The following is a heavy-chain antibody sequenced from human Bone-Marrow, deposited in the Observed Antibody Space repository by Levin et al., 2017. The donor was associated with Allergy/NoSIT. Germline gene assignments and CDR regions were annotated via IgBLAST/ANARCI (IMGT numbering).Heavy chain of an antibody. D-gene: IGHD2-21*01. J-gene: IGHJ4*02. CDR1: GDSISTYY. CDR2: INYSGST. CDR3: AREGPLGGIAWYRMFDS. Sequence: SETLSLTCIVSGDSISTYYWSWIRQSPGKGLEWIGYINYSGSTNSNPSLRSRVTISVDTSKNQFSLKLNSVTAADTGVYYCAREGPLGGIAWYRMFDSWGQGTLVTVSS. V-gene: IGHV4-59*01.